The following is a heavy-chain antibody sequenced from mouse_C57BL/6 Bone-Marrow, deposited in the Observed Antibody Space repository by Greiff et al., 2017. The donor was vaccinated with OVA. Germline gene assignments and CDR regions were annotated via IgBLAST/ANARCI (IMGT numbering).Heavy chain of an antibody. D-gene: IGHD1-1*01. J-gene: IGHJ4*01. V-gene: IGHV1-80*01. CDR2: IYPGDGDT. CDR3: AREDNSLYYYAMDD. CDR1: GYAFSSYW. Sequence: VQLQQSGAELVKPGASVKISCKASGYAFSSYWMNWVKQRPGKGLEWIGQIYPGDGDTNYNGKFKGKATLTADKSSSTAYMQLSSLTSEDSAVYFCAREDNSLYYYAMDDWGQGTSVTVSA.